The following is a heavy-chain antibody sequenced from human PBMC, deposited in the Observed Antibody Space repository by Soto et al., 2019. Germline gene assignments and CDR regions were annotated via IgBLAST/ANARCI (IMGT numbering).Heavy chain of an antibody. Sequence: SETLSLTCAIYGASLGGFHWTWLRPAPGKGLEWVGELIHGGSTNYNPSLKGRVSFSLDTSKNQFSLHLMSVTAADTAVYYCARSPLGYDYVRQTWREVGDSFDIWGRGTWVTVS. CDR1: GASLGGFH. CDR3: ARSPLGYDYVRQTWREVGDSFDI. CDR2: LIHGGST. D-gene: IGHD3-16*01. V-gene: IGHV4-34*12. J-gene: IGHJ3*02.